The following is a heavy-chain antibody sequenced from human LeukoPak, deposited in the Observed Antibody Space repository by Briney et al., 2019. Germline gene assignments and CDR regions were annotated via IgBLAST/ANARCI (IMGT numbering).Heavy chain of an antibody. Sequence: PGGSLRLSCAASGFTFSSYSMNWVRQAPGKGLEWVSYISSSSSTIYYADSVKGRFTISRDNAKNSLYLQMNSLRAEDTAVYYCASLIAAADYYFDYWGQGTLVTVSS. D-gene: IGHD6-13*01. J-gene: IGHJ4*02. CDR2: ISSSSSTI. V-gene: IGHV3-48*01. CDR3: ASLIAAADYYFDY. CDR1: GFTFSSYS.